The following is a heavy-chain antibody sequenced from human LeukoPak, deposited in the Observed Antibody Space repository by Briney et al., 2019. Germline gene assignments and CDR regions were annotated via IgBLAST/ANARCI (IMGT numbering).Heavy chain of an antibody. Sequence: SETLSLTCTVSGGSISSGDYYWSWIRQPPGKGLEWIGYIYYSGSTYYNPSLKSRVTISVDTSKNQFSLKLSSVTAADTAVYYCARGVYDIFTGHVWGQGTTVTVSS. V-gene: IGHV4-30-4*01. D-gene: IGHD3-9*01. J-gene: IGHJ6*02. CDR3: ARGVYDIFTGHV. CDR1: GGSISSGDYY. CDR2: IYYSGST.